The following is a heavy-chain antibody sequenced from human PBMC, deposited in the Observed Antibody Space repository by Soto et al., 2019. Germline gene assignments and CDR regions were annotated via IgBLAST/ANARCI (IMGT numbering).Heavy chain of an antibody. CDR3: ARVDWDYNGCGV. D-gene: IGHD2-8*01. CDR2: IKPDGSEE. Sequence: EVQLVESGGGLVQPGGSLRLSCAGSGFTFSTYWMTWVRQAPGKGLEWVANIKPDGSEEYYVDSVKGRFTISRDNAKNSLYLQMNSLTAEDTALYYCARVDWDYNGCGVWGKGTTVTVSS. CDR1: GFTFSTYW. J-gene: IGHJ6*04. V-gene: IGHV3-7*01.